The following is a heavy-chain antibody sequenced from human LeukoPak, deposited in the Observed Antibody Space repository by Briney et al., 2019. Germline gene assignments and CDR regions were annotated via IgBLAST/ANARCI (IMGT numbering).Heavy chain of an antibody. CDR3: ARVPGYFDYDSSGSAPGYFDY. CDR2: ISAYNGNT. Sequence: ASVKVSCKASGYTFTSYGISWVRQAPGQGLEWMGWISAYNGNTNYAQKLQGRVTMTTDTSTSTAYMELRSLRSDDTAVYYCARVPGYFDYDSSGSAPGYFDYWGQGTLVTVSS. J-gene: IGHJ4*02. D-gene: IGHD3-22*01. CDR1: GYTFTSYG. V-gene: IGHV1-18*01.